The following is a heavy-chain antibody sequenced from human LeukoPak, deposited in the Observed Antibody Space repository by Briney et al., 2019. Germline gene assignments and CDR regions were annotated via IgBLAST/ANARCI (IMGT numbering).Heavy chain of an antibody. J-gene: IGHJ4*02. Sequence: GGSLRLSCAASGFTFSSYAMHWVRQAPGKGLEWVAVISYDGSNKYYADSVKGRFTISRDNSRNTLYLQMNSLRAEDAVVYYCAKSETGSIPYFNYWGQGTLVTVSS. CDR3: AKSETGSIPYFNY. CDR2: ISYDGSNK. D-gene: IGHD1-1*01. CDR1: GFTFSSYA. V-gene: IGHV3-30-3*02.